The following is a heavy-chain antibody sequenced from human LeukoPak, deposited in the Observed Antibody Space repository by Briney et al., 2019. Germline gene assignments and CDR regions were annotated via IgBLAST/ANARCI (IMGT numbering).Heavy chain of an antibody. D-gene: IGHD6-6*01. CDR2: INHSGST. V-gene: IGHV4-34*01. J-gene: IGHJ4*02. CDR3: ARGIAARRLSFFDY. CDR1: GGSFSSYY. Sequence: SETLSLTCAVYGGSFSSYYWSWIRQPPGKRLEWIGEINHSGSTNYNPSLKSRVTISVDTSKNQFSLKLSSVTAADTAVYYCARGIAARRLSFFDYWGQGTLVTVSS.